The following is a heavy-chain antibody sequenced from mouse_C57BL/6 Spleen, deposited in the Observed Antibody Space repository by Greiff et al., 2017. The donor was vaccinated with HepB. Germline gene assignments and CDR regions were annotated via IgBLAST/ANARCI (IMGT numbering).Heavy chain of an antibody. CDR2: IYPGDGDT. CDR1: GYAFSSSW. J-gene: IGHJ4*01. D-gene: IGHD2-3*01. Sequence: VKLMESGPELVKPGASVKISCKASGYAFSSSWMNWVKQRPGKGLEWIGRIYPGDGDTNYNGKFKGKATLTADKSSSTAYMQLSSLTSEDSAVYFCAFYDGYYYYAMDYWGQGTSVTVSS. CDR3: AFYDGYYYYAMDY. V-gene: IGHV1-82*01.